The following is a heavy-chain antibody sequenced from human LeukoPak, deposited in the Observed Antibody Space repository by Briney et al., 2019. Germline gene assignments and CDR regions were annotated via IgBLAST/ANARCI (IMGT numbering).Heavy chain of an antibody. J-gene: IGHJ4*02. CDR2: IKQDGSEK. Sequence: GGSLRHSCAASGFTFSSYWMSWVRQAPGKGLEWVANIKQDGSEKYYVDSVKGRFTISRDNAKSSLYLQMNSLRAEATAVYYCAREGDIGLDYWGQGTLVTVSS. CDR3: AREGDIGLDY. CDR1: GFTFSSYW. V-gene: IGHV3-7*01. D-gene: IGHD5-12*01.